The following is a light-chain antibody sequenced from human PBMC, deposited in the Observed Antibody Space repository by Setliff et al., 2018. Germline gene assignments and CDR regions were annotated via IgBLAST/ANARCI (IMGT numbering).Light chain of an antibody. CDR2: GTS. J-gene: IGKJ3*01. CDR1: QSVRNN. Sequence: EIVMTQSPATVSVSPGERATLSCRASQSVRNNLAWYQQKPGQAPSLLIYGTSTRATGVPARFSGSGSGTEFTLTISSLQSEDLAVYFCQHYDSWPFTVGPGTKVDIK. CDR3: QHYDSWPFT. V-gene: IGKV3-15*01.